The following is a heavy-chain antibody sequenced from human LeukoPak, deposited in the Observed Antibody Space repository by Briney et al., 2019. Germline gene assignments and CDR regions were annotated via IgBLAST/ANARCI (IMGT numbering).Heavy chain of an antibody. CDR3: AKATYYYDSRYGMDV. CDR2: ISGSGGST. J-gene: IGHJ6*02. V-gene: IGHV3-23*01. D-gene: IGHD3-22*01. CDR1: GFTFSSYA. Sequence: AGGSLRLSCAASGFTFSSYAMSWVRQAPGKGLEWVSAISGSGGSTYYADSVKGRFTISRDNSKNTLYLQMNSLRAEDTAVYYCAKATYYYDSRYGMDVWGQGTTVTVSS.